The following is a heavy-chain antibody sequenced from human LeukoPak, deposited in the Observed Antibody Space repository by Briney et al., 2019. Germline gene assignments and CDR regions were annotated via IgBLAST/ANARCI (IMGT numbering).Heavy chain of an antibody. J-gene: IGHJ1*01. Sequence: GGSLRLSCAASGFTFSSYWMSWVRQAPGKGLEWVANIKQDGSEKYYVDSVKGRFTISRDNAKNSLYLQMNSLRAEDTAAYYCARESCGGDCSSGDFQHWGQGTLVTVSS. D-gene: IGHD2-21*02. CDR2: IKQDGSEK. V-gene: IGHV3-7*03. CDR3: ARESCGGDCSSGDFQH. CDR1: GFTFSSYW.